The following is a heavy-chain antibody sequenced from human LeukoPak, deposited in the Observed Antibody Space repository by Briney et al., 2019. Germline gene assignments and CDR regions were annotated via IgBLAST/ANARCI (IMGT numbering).Heavy chain of an antibody. CDR1: GFTFSSYT. Sequence: PGGSLRLSCEASGFTFSSYTMHWVRQAPGKGLEWVGFIRSKVYGGTTENAASVKGRFTISRDDSKRIAYLQMNSLKTEDTAVYYCTSLYYCSGGSCAFDYWGQGTLVTVSS. D-gene: IGHD2-15*01. CDR3: TSLYYCSGGSCAFDY. CDR2: IRSKVYGGTT. V-gene: IGHV3-49*04. J-gene: IGHJ4*02.